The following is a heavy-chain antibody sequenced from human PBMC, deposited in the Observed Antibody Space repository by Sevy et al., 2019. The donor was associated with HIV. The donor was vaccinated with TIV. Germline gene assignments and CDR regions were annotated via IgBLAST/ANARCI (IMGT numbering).Heavy chain of an antibody. V-gene: IGHV3-7*01. Sequence: GGSLRLSCAASGFTFSSYWMSWVRQAPGKGLEWVANIKQDGSEKKYVDSVKGRFTISRDNAKNALYLQMNSLRAEDTAVYYCAIATDYYDSSGYSYWGQGTLVTVSS. CDR1: GFTFSSYW. CDR3: AIATDYYDSSGYSY. J-gene: IGHJ4*02. CDR2: IKQDGSEK. D-gene: IGHD3-22*01.